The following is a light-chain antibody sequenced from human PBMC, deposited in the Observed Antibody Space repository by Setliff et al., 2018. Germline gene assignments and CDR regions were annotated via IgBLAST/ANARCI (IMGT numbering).Light chain of an antibody. CDR2: EVT. J-gene: IGLJ1*01. CDR1: SSNIGSNY. V-gene: IGLV2-8*01. Sequence: QSVLTQPPSVSAAPGQKVTISCSGSSSNIGSNYVSWYQQLPGTAPKLMVYEVTKRPSGVPDRFSGSKSGNTASLTVSGLQAEDEADNYCSSHAVSNPFYVFGTGTKVTVL. CDR3: SSHAVSNPFYV.